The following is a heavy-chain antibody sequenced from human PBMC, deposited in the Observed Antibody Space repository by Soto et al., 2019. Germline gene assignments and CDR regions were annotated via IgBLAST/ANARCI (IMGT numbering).Heavy chain of an antibody. CDR1: GYSFAGYW. D-gene: IGHD3-22*01. CDR3: ARQIYDSDTGPNFQYYFDS. V-gene: IGHV5-10-1*01. CDR2: IDPSDSQT. Sequence: GESLKISCKGSGYSFAGYWITWVRQKPGKGLEWMGRIDPSDSQTYYSPSFRGHVTISVTKSITTVFLQWSSLRASDTAMYYCARQIYDSDTGPNFQYYFDSWGRGTPVTVSS. J-gene: IGHJ4*02.